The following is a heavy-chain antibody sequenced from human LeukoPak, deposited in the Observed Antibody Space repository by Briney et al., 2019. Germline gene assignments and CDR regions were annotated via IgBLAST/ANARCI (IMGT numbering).Heavy chain of an antibody. V-gene: IGHV1-24*01. CDR1: GYTLTELS. CDR3: ARANTYYYGSGSSYNWFDP. J-gene: IGHJ5*02. Sequence: ASVKVSCKVSGYTLTELSMHWVRQAPGKGLEWMGGFDPEDGETIYAQKFQGRVSMTEDTSTDTAYMELSSLRSEDTAVYYCARANTYYYGSGSSYNWFDPWGQGTLVTVSS. D-gene: IGHD3-10*01. CDR2: FDPEDGET.